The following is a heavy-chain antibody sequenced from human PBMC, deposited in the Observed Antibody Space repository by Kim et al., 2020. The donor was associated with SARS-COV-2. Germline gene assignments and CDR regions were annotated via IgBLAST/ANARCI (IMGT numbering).Heavy chain of an antibody. J-gene: IGHJ3*02. CDR3: ARQDGVGARDDAFDI. V-gene: IGHV4-59*08. Sequence: PSLKSLVPLSVDTSRHQFSLKLSSVTAADTAVYYCARQDGVGARDDAFDIWGQGTMVTVSS. D-gene: IGHD1-26*01.